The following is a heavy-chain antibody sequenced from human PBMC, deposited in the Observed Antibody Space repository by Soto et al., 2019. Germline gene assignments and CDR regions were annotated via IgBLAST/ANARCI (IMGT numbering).Heavy chain of an antibody. V-gene: IGHV3-48*02. J-gene: IGHJ4*02. CDR2: ISSRSSTI. Sequence: GGSLRLSCAASGFTFSSYSMNWVRQAPGKGLEWVSYISSRSSTIYYAEYVKGRFTISRDNAKNLLYLQMISLRDEDTAVYYCARGLRYFDWSPTFDYWGQGT. CDR1: GFTFSSYS. CDR3: ARGLRYFDWSPTFDY. D-gene: IGHD3-9*01.